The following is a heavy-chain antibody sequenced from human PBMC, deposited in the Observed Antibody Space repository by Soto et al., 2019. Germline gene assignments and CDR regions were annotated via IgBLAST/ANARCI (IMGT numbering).Heavy chain of an antibody. CDR3: ARGFYSNSFDM. CDR1: GFTFSAYS. J-gene: IGHJ3*02. D-gene: IGHD3-22*01. CDR2: VSPSGDTI. V-gene: IGHV3-48*02. Sequence: PGGSLRLSCAASGFTFSAYSMDWVRQAPGKGLEWLSYVSPSGDTIHYADSVNGRFSISRDKARNSVYLQMNSLRYEDTAFYYCARGFYSNSFDMWGQGTMVTVSS.